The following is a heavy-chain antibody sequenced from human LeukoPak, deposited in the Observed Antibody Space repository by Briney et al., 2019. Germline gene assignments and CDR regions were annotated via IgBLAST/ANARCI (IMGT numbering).Heavy chain of an antibody. J-gene: IGHJ3*02. CDR1: GGSISSYY. Sequence: SETLSLTCTVSGGSISSYYWGWIRQPPGKGLEWIGSIYYSGSTYYNPSLKSRVTISVDTSKNQFSLKLSSVTAADTAVYYCARPDPHYYDSSGNAFDIWGQGTMVTVSS. CDR2: IYYSGST. D-gene: IGHD3-22*01. CDR3: ARPDPHYYDSSGNAFDI. V-gene: IGHV4-39*01.